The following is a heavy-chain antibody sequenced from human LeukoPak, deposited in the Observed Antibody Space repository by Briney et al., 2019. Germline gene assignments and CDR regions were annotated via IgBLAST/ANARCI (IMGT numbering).Heavy chain of an antibody. V-gene: IGHV1-18*01. CDR1: GYTFTSYG. Sequence: GASVKVSCKASGYTFTSYGISWVRQAPGQGLEWMGWISAYNGNTNYAQKLQGRVTMTTDTSTSTAYMELRSLRSDDTAVYYCARTKYCSSTSCYARNWFDPWGQGTLVTVSS. D-gene: IGHD2-2*01. CDR3: ARTKYCSSTSCYARNWFDP. CDR2: ISAYNGNT. J-gene: IGHJ5*02.